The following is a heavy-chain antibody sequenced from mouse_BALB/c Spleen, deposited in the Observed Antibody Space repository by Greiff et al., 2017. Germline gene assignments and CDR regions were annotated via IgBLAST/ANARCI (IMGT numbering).Heavy chain of an antibody. D-gene: IGHD1-1*01. CDR1: GFSLTSYG. CDR3: AREYYYGSSYGFAY. J-gene: IGHJ3*01. CDR2: IWAGGST. V-gene: IGHV2-9*02. Sequence: VNLVESGPGLVAPSQSLSITCTVSGFSLTSYGVHWVRQPPGKGLEWLGVIWAGGSTNYNSALMSRLSISKDNSKSQVFLKMNSLQTDDTAMYYCAREYYYGSSYGFAYWGQGTLVTVSA.